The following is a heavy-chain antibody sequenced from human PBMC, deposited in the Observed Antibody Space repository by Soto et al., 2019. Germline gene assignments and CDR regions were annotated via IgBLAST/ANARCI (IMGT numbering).Heavy chain of an antibody. V-gene: IGHV4-30-2*01. J-gene: IGHJ3*02. D-gene: IGHD2-2*01. CDR1: GGSISSGGYS. CDR2: MYHSGST. CDR3: ARGCSSTSCYVKGTPQPDAFDI. Sequence: SETLSLTCAVSGGSISSGGYSWSWIRQPPGKGLEWIGYMYHSGSTYYNPSLKSRVTISIDRSKNQFSLKLSSVTAADTAVYYCARGCSSTSCYVKGTPQPDAFDIWGQGTMVTVSS.